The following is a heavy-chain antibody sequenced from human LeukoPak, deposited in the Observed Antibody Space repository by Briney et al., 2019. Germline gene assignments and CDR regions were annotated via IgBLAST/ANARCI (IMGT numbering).Heavy chain of an antibody. J-gene: IGHJ4*02. D-gene: IGHD6-19*01. Sequence: PSETLSLTCTVSGGSISSYYWSWIRQPPGKGLEWIGYIYYSGSTNYNPSLKSRVTISVDTSKNQFSLKVSSVTAADTAVYYCARRSSGWSFDYWGQGTLVTVSS. CDR2: IYYSGST. CDR1: GGSISSYY. CDR3: ARRSSGWSFDY. V-gene: IGHV4-59*08.